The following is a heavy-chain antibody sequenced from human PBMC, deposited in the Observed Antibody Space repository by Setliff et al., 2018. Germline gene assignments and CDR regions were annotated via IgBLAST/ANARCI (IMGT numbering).Heavy chain of an antibody. J-gene: IGHJ6*03. D-gene: IGHD1-26*01. CDR2: IYSSGRT. CDR3: ARAPPNRYSGSYEYLYMDV. Sequence: PSETLSLTCTVSGGSISSYYWIWIRQPPGKGLEWIGYIYSSGRTNYNPSLKSRVTLSVDTSNNQFSLKVSSVTAADTAVYYCARAPPNRYSGSYEYLYMDVWGKGTTVTVSS. CDR1: GGSISSYY. V-gene: IGHV4-4*08.